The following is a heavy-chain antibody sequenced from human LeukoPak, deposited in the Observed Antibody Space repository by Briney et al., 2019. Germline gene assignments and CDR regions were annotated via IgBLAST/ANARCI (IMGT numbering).Heavy chain of an antibody. D-gene: IGHD4-17*01. CDR1: GFTFSNAW. Sequence: GGSLRLSCAASGFTFSNAWMSCVRQAPGKGLEWVGRIKSKTDGGTTDYAALVKGRFTISRDDSKNTLYLQMNILKAEDTAVYYWTTEGGWVTTGDYWGQGTLVTVSS. V-gene: IGHV3-15*01. J-gene: IGHJ4*02. CDR2: IKSKTDGGTT. CDR3: TTEGGWVTTGDY.